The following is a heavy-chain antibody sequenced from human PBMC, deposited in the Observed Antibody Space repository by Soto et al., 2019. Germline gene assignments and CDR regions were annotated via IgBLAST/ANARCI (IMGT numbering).Heavy chain of an antibody. CDR1: GFTFNTYG. CDR3: ARSPQPTRGIHWYFDF. D-gene: IGHD2-2*01. V-gene: IGHV3-30*03. Sequence: QVQLVESGGGVVQPGRSLGLSCAASGFTFNTYGMHWVRQAPGKGLEWVAAISYDGIYQYYADSVKGRFTISRDNSQNPLSXXMNSLXXQDTAVYYCARSPQPTRGIHWYFDFWGRGILVTVSS. CDR2: ISYDGIYQ. J-gene: IGHJ2*01.